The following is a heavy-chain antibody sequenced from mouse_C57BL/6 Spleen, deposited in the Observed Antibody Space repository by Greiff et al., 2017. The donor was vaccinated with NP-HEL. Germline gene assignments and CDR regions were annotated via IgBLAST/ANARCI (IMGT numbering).Heavy chain of an antibody. Sequence: EVQLQQSGPELVKPGASVKISCKASGYTFTDYYMNWVKQSHGKSLEWIGDINPNNGGTSYNQKFKGKATLTVDKSSSTAYMELRSLTSEDSAVYYCARVYDYDGAMDYWGQGTSVTVSS. V-gene: IGHV1-26*01. CDR2: INPNNGGT. D-gene: IGHD2-4*01. J-gene: IGHJ4*01. CDR3: ARVYDYDGAMDY. CDR1: GYTFTDYY.